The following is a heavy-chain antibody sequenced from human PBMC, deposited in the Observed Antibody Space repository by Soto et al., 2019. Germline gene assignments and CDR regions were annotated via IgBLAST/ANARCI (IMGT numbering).Heavy chain of an antibody. Sequence: QTLTLXXTXXGXXXXXXGVGVXXIRQPPGKALEWLALIYWNDDKRYSPSLKSRLTITKDTSKNQVVLTMTNMDPVDTATYYCAHLVRSGSYWGLGPHRMYYFDYWGQGTLVTVSS. CDR1: GXXXXXXGVG. CDR2: IYWNDDK. CDR3: AHLVRSGSYWGLGPHRMYYFDY. J-gene: IGHJ4*02. D-gene: IGHD3-10*01. V-gene: IGHV2-5*01.